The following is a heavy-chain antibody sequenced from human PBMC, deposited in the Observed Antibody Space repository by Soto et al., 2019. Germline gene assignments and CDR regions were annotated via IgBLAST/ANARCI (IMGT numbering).Heavy chain of an antibody. Sequence: FETLSLTRTVSGXSISSYYRSWIRQPPRKGLEWIGYIYYSGSTNYNPSLKSRVTISVDTSKNQFSLKLSSVTAADTAVYYCARQGPYDTFDYWGQGTLVTVSS. CDR1: GXSISSYY. V-gene: IGHV4-59*08. J-gene: IGHJ4*02. CDR2: IYYSGST. CDR3: ARQGPYDTFDY. D-gene: IGHD3-22*01.